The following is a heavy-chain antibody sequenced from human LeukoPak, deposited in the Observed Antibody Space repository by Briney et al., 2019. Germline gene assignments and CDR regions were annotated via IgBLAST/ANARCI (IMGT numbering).Heavy chain of an antibody. CDR2: IYYSGST. Sequence: SETLSLTCTVSGGSISSGGYYWSWIRQHPGKGLEWIGYIYYSGSTYYNPSLKSRVTISVDTSKNQFSLKLSSVTAADTAVYYCARGRYYYDSSEVGYFDYWGQGTQVTVSS. J-gene: IGHJ4*02. D-gene: IGHD3-22*01. CDR3: ARGRYYYDSSEVGYFDY. V-gene: IGHV4-31*03. CDR1: GGSISSGGYY.